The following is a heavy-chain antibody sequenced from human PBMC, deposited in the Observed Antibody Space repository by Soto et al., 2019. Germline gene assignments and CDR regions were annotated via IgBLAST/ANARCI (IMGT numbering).Heavy chain of an antibody. CDR1: GYIFTAYG. V-gene: IGHV1-18*01. CDR2: VSTNDDRT. D-gene: IGHD3-22*01. CDR3: ARELNTESSAYYSFAF. Sequence: ASVKVSCKTSGYIFTAYGLAWLRQAPGQRPEWMGWVSTNDDRTNYAQKFQGRVTMTTDRSTTTTSMELRSLRPDDTAVYYCARELNTESSAYYSFAFWGQ. J-gene: IGHJ4*01.